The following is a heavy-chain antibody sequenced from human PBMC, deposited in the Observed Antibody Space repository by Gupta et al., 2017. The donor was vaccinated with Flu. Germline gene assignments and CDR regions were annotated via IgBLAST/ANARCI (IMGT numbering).Heavy chain of an antibody. V-gene: IGHV1-69*01. J-gene: IGHJ6*02. CDR1: GGTFSSYA. CDR3: ARGKFRIAVAGDYYYYGMDV. CDR2: IIPIFGTA. Sequence: QVQLVQSGAEVKKPGSSVKVSCKASGGTFSSYAISWVRQAPGQGLEWMGGIIPIFGTANYAQKFQGRVTITADESTSTAYMELSSLRSEDTTVYYCARGKFRIAVAGDYYYYGMDVWGQGTTVTVSS. D-gene: IGHD6-19*01.